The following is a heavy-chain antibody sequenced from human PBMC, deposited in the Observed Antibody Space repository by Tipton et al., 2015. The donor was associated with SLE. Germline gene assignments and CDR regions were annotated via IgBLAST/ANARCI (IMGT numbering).Heavy chain of an antibody. CDR3: ARNDHSSSSLLGPMNF. V-gene: IGHV4-59*11. D-gene: IGHD6-6*01. Sequence: PRLVKPSETLSITCTVSGGPFSSHYWSWIRQPPGKGLEWIGYIYYSGSTIYNPALKSRVTISVDASKNQFSLNLTSVTAADTAVYYCARNDHSSSSLLGPMNFWGLGTLVTVSS. CDR2: IYYSGST. J-gene: IGHJ4*02. CDR1: GGPFSSHY.